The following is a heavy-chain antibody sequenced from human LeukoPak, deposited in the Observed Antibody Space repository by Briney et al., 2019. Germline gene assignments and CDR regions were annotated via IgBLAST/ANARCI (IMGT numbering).Heavy chain of an antibody. D-gene: IGHD2-2*01. V-gene: IGHV4-39*01. CDR3: ARHGRCSSTICYSEDYYYYLDV. CDR2: IYYSGST. Sequence: PSETLSLTCTVSGGSISSSSYYWGWIRQPPGKGLEWIGSIYYSGSTYYNPSLKSRVTISVDTSKNQFSLKLSSVTAADTAVYYCARHGRCSSTICYSEDYYYYLDVWGKGTTVTVSS. CDR1: GGSISSSSYY. J-gene: IGHJ6*03.